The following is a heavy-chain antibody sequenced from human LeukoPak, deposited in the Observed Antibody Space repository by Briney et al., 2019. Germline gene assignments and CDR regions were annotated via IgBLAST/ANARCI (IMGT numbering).Heavy chain of an antibody. J-gene: IGHJ4*02. Sequence: ASVKVSCKASGYTFTSYYMHWVRQAPGQGLEWMGIINPSGGSTSYAQKFQGRVTMTRDTSTSTVYMELSSLRSEDTAVYYCARGSVPYYGIVVAHFDYWGQGTLVTVSS. D-gene: IGHD3-22*01. CDR2: INPSGGST. V-gene: IGHV1-46*01. CDR3: ARGSVPYYGIVVAHFDY. CDR1: GYTFTSYY.